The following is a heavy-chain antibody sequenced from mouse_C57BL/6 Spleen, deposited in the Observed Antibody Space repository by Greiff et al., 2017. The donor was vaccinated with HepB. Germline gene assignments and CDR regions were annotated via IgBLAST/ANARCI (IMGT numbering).Heavy chain of an antibody. V-gene: IGHV1-74*01. J-gene: IGHJ2*01. D-gene: IGHD1-1*01. Sequence: QVQLQQPGAELVKPGASVKVSCKASGYTFTSYWMHWVKQRPGQGLEWIGRIHPSDSDTNYNQKFKGKATLTVDKSSSTAYMQLSSLTSEDSAVYYWAISNYGGSSFYYFDYWGQGTTLTVSS. CDR3: AISNYGGSSFYYFDY. CDR1: GYTFTSYW. CDR2: IHPSDSDT.